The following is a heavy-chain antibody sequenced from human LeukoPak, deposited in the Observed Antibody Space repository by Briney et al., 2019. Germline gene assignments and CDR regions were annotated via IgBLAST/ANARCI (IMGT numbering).Heavy chain of an antibody. D-gene: IGHD2-2*01. CDR1: GYTFTSYG. J-gene: IGHJ4*02. CDR2: ISAYNGNT. Sequence: ASVKVSCKASGYTFTSYGISWVRQAPGQGLEWMGWISAYNGNTNYAQKLQGRVTMTTDTSTSTAYMELRSLRSDDTAVYYCAREYCSSTSCCNLDYWGQGALVTVSS. CDR3: AREYCSSTSCCNLDY. V-gene: IGHV1-18*01.